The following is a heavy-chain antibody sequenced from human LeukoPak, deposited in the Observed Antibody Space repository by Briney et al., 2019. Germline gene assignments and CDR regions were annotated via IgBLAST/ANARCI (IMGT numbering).Heavy chain of an antibody. D-gene: IGHD3-10*01. J-gene: IGHJ6*02. Sequence: GASVKVSCKASGYTFTSYYMHWVRQAPGQGLEWMGIINPSGGSTSYAQKFQGRVTMTRDTSTSTVYMELSSLRSEDTAVYYCARRQTQRVGSPAMDVWGQGTTVTVSS. V-gene: IGHV1-46*01. CDR1: GYTFTSYY. CDR2: INPSGGST. CDR3: ARRQTQRVGSPAMDV.